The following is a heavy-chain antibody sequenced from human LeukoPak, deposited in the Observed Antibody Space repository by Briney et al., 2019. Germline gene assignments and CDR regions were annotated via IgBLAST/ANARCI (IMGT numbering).Heavy chain of an antibody. J-gene: IGHJ4*02. Sequence: SGPALVKPTQTLTLTCTFSGFSLSTSGMCVSWIRQPPGKALEWLARIDWDDDKYYSTSLKTRLTISKDTSKNQVVLTMSNMDPVDTATYYCAQKSGDSSGYYFDYWGQGTLVTVSS. V-gene: IGHV2-70*11. CDR1: GFSLSTSGMC. CDR2: IDWDDDK. D-gene: IGHD3-22*01. CDR3: AQKSGDSSGYYFDY.